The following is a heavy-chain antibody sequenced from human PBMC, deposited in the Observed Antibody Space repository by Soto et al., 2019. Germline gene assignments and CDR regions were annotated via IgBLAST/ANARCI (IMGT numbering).Heavy chain of an antibody. J-gene: IGHJ4*02. Sequence: SETLSLTCTVSGGSISSGDYYWSWIRQPPGKGLEWIGYIYYSGSTYYNPSLKSRVTISVDTSKNQFSLKLSSVTAADTAVYYCARVYSSGYFFDYWGQGTLVTVSS. V-gene: IGHV4-30-4*01. CDR1: GGSISSGDYY. CDR2: IYYSGST. D-gene: IGHD3-22*01. CDR3: ARVYSSGYFFDY.